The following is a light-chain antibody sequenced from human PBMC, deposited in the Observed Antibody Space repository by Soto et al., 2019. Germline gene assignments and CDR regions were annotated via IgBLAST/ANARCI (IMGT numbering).Light chain of an antibody. V-gene: IGKV1-39*01. J-gene: IGKJ4*01. CDR2: AAS. CDR3: QQSYSVPGT. Sequence: DIQMTQSPSSLSASVGDRVTITCRASQSISSYLNWYQQKPGKAPKLLIYAASSLQSGVPSRFSGSGSGTDFTLTISSLQPEDFVTYYCQQSYSVPGTFGGGTKVEIK. CDR1: QSISSY.